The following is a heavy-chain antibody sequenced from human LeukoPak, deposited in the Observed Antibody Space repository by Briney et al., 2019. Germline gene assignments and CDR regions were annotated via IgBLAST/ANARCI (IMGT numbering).Heavy chain of an antibody. CDR1: GGTFSSYA. V-gene: IGHV1-69*13. J-gene: IGHJ3*02. CDR2: FIPIFGTA. D-gene: IGHD3-22*01. Sequence: GASVKVSCKASGGTFSSYAISWVRQAPGQGLEWMGGFIPIFGTANYAQKFQGRVTITADESTSTAYMELSGLRSEDTAVYYCASEVGYYDSRLNVFDIWGQGTMVTVSS. CDR3: ASEVGYYDSRLNVFDI.